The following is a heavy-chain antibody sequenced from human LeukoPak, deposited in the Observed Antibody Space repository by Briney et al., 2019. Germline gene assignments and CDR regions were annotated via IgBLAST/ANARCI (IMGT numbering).Heavy chain of an antibody. V-gene: IGHV4-59*12. CDR3: ARPGYSSGWYGGHFDY. CDR2: IYYSGST. CDR1: GGSISSYY. Sequence: SETLSLTCTVSGGSISSYYWSWIRQPPGKGLEWIGYIYYSGSTNFKPSLKSRVTISVDTSKNQFSLKLSSVTAADTAVYYCARPGYSSGWYGGHFDYWGQGTLVTVSS. J-gene: IGHJ4*02. D-gene: IGHD6-19*01.